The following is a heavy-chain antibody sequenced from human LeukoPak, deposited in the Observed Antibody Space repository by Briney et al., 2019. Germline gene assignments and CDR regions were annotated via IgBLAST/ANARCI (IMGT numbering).Heavy chain of an antibody. CDR1: GFTFSSSW. J-gene: IGHJ4*02. Sequence: GGSLRLSCAASGFTFSSSWISWVRQAPGKGLEWVAHINQEGGEKSYVDSVKGRFTISRDNAKTSLYLQMISLRAEDTAVYYCVKDLRGPEGFWGRGTLVIVSS. CDR2: INQEGGEK. V-gene: IGHV3-7*01. D-gene: IGHD2-2*01. CDR3: VKDLRGPEGF.